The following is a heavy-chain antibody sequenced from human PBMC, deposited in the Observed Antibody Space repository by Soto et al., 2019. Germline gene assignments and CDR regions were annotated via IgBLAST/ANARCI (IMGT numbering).Heavy chain of an antibody. V-gene: IGHV1-69*06. CDR2: IIPIFGTA. Sequence: SVKVSCNASGGTFSSYAISWVRQAPGQGLEWMGGIIPIFGTANYAQKFQGRVTISADKSTSTSYMELSSLRSEDTAVYYCARGWCTLVYYYYRIDAWRHGTTVTVSS. CDR3: ARGWCTLVYYYYRIDA. CDR1: GGTFSSYA. D-gene: IGHD2-8*01. J-gene: IGHJ6*02.